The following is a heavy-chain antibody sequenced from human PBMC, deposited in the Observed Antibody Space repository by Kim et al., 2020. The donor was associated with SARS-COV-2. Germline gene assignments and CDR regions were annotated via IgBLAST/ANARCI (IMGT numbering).Heavy chain of an antibody. Sequence: GGSLRLSCAASGFTFSSYSMNWVRQAPGKGLEWVSSISSSSSYIYYADSVKGRFTISRDNAKNSLYLQMNSLRAEDTAVYYCARCSSTSCYFDYWGQGTLVTVSS. CDR3: ARCSSTSCYFDY. J-gene: IGHJ4*02. V-gene: IGHV3-21*01. CDR2: ISSSSSYI. CDR1: GFTFSSYS. D-gene: IGHD2-2*01.